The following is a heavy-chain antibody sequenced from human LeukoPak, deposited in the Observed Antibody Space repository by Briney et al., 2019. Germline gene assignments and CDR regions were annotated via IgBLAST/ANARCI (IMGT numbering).Heavy chain of an antibody. D-gene: IGHD6-13*01. CDR2: ISHDGSDK. J-gene: IGHJ4*02. CDR1: GFTVSSNY. V-gene: IGHV3-30*18. CDR3: AKAVGSISWSFDY. Sequence: PGGSLRLSCAASGFTVSSNYMSWVRQAPGKGLEWVALISHDGSDKNYADSVKGRFTISRDNSNSTLYLQMDSLRGDDAAVYYCAKAVGSISWSFDYWGQGTLVTVSS.